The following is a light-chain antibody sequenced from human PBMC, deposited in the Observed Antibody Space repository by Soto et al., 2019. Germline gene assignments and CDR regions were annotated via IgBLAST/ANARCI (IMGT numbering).Light chain of an antibody. CDR1: KGISSW. CDR3: QQGDSFPFT. Sequence: DIQMTQSPSSVSASFGDSVPIHFRASKGISSWLAWYQQRPGKAPNLLIYAASSLQTGVPSRFTGSGAGTDFTLTINSLQPEDSATYYCQQGDSFPFTFGPGTTVNI. CDR2: AAS. J-gene: IGKJ3*01. V-gene: IGKV1-12*01.